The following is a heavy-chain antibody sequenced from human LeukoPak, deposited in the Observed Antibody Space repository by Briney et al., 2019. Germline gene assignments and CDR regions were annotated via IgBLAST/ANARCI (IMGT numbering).Heavy chain of an antibody. Sequence: GASVKVSCKASGYTFTGYYMHWVRQAPGQGLEWMGWINPNSGGTNYAQKFQGRVTMTRDTSISTAYMELSRLKSDDTAVYFCARGRVELVLYLYWGQGTLVTVSS. CDR2: INPNSGGT. D-gene: IGHD6-6*01. J-gene: IGHJ4*02. CDR3: ARGRVELVLYLY. V-gene: IGHV1-2*02. CDR1: GYTFTGYY.